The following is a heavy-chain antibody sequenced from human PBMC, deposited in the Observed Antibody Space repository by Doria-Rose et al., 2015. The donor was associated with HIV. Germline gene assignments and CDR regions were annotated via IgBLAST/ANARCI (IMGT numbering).Heavy chain of an antibody. CDR3: ARIKSSRWYHKYYFDF. D-gene: IGHD6-13*01. CDR2: IFSDDER. Sequence: QVTLKESSPVLVKPTETLTLTCTVSGVSLSSPGMGVSWIRQPPGKALEWLAYIFSDDERSYKTSLKSRLTISRGTSKSQVVLTMTDMDPVDTATYYCARIKSSRWYHKYYFDFWGQGTLVIVSA. CDR1: GVSLSSPGMG. J-gene: IGHJ4*02. V-gene: IGHV2-26*01.